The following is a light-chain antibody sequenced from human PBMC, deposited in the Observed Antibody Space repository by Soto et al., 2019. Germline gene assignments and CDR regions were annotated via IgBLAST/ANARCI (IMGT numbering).Light chain of an antibody. V-gene: IGLV2-23*03. CDR2: EGS. CDR3: CSFAAGSTFV. CDR1: SSDVGRYNV. Sequence: QAVVTQPASLSGSPGQSITISCTGTSSDVGRYNVVSWYQQYPGKAPKLMIYEGSKRPSGVSNRFSGSKSGNTASLTISGLQAEDEADYYCCSFAAGSTFVFGTGTKLTVL. J-gene: IGLJ1*01.